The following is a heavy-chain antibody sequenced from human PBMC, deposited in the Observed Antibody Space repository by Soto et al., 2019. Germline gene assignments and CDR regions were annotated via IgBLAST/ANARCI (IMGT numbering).Heavy chain of an antibody. V-gene: IGHV3-23*01. D-gene: IGHD2-2*01. CDR1: GFTFSTYD. J-gene: IGHJ4*02. Sequence: EVQLLESGGGLVQPGGSLRLSCAACGFTFSTYDMSWVRQAPRKGLEWVSAISGNGGDYTYYADSVKGRFTISRDNSKNTLYLQMNSLRAEDTAVYYCVPLCRYCSTTTPSWGQGTLVTVSS. CDR2: ISGNGGDYT. CDR3: VPLCRYCSTTTPS.